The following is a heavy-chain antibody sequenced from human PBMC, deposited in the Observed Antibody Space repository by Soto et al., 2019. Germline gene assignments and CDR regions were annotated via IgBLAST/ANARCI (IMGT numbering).Heavy chain of an antibody. CDR1: VGSITSSNYH. D-gene: IGHD2-2*01. CDR2: IYYSGNT. J-gene: IGHJ4*02. CDR3: SRLTNARPGDD. Sequence: SETLSLTCTVSVGSITSSNYHWAWSRQPPGKGLEWIGTIYYSGNTYYNPSLKSRVTMSMDASKNQFSLTLSSVAVADTAVYYCSRLTNARPGDDWGQGTLVTVSS. V-gene: IGHV4-39*01.